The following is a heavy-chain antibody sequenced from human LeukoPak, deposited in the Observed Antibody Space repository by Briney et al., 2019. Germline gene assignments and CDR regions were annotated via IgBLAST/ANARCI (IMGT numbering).Heavy chain of an antibody. CDR2: ISYSGSI. Sequence: SETLSLTCTVSGGSISSYYRSWIRQPPGKGLEWIGYISYSGSINYNPSLKSRVTISVDTSKNQFSLKLSSVTAADTAVYYCARLGPGDHAFDICGQGTMVTVSS. D-gene: IGHD2-21*02. CDR1: GGSISSYY. V-gene: IGHV4-59*08. CDR3: ARLGPGDHAFDI. J-gene: IGHJ3*02.